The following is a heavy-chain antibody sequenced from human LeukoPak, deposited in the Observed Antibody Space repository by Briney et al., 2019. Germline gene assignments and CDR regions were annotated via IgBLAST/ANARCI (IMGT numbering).Heavy chain of an antibody. D-gene: IGHD1-26*01. V-gene: IGHV1-8*01. CDR2: MNPNSGNT. Sequence: GESLKVSCKASGYTFTSYDVNWVRQATGQGLEWMGWMNPNSGNTGYAQKFQGRVTMTRNTSISTAYMELSSLRSEDTAVYYCARGVVGGSYFYYYYGMDVWGQGTTVTVSS. CDR3: ARGVVGGSYFYYYYGMDV. J-gene: IGHJ6*02. CDR1: GYTFTSYD.